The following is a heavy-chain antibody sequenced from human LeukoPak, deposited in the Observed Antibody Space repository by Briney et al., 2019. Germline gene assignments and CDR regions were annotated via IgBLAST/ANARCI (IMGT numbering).Heavy chain of an antibody. V-gene: IGHV4-59*01. CDR3: ARDFEGSSWSFDY. CDR2: IYYSGST. D-gene: IGHD6-13*01. J-gene: IGHJ4*02. Sequence: SETLSLTCTVSGGSISSYYWSWIWQPPGKGLEWIGYIYYSGSTNYNPSLKSRVTISVDTSKNQFSLKLSSVTAADTAVYYCARDFEGSSWSFDYWGQGTLVTVSS. CDR1: GGSISSYY.